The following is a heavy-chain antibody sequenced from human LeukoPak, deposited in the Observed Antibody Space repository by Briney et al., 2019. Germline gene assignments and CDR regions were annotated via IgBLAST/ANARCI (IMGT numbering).Heavy chain of an antibody. CDR1: GYTFTDSY. CDR3: ARRIAAPGHDAFDL. D-gene: IGHD6-13*01. CDR2: INPNSGDT. V-gene: IGHV1-2*02. J-gene: IGHJ3*01. Sequence: ASVKVSCKASGYTFTDSYMHWVRQAPGQGLEWMGWINPNSGDTNYAQNFQGRVTMTRDTSISTAYMELNRLRSDDTAVYYCARRIAAPGHDAFDLWGQGTMVTVSS.